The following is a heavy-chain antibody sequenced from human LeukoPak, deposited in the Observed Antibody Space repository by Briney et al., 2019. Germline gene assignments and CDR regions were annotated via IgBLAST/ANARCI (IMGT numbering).Heavy chain of an antibody. CDR1: GVTFSSYS. CDR2: ISSSSTIT. CDR3: ANGYDILTGYSP. V-gene: IGHV3-48*01. Sequence: PGGSLRLSCAASGVTFSSYSMNWVRQAPGKGLEWVSYISSSSTITYYADSVKGRFTISRDNAKNSLYLQMNRLRAEDTAVYYCANGYDILTGYSPWGQGTLVTVSS. D-gene: IGHD3-9*01. J-gene: IGHJ5*02.